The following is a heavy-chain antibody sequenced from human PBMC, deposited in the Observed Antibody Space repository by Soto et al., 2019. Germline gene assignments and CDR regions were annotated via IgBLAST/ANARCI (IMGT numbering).Heavy chain of an antibody. D-gene: IGHD6-19*01. Sequence: PSETLSLTCTVSGGSISSSSYYWGWIRQPPGKGLEWIGSIYYSGSTYYNPSLKSRVTISVDTPKNQFSLKLSSVTAADTAVYYCARQPRIAVAGTRFDPWGQGTLVTVSS. V-gene: IGHV4-39*01. J-gene: IGHJ5*02. CDR3: ARQPRIAVAGTRFDP. CDR2: IYYSGST. CDR1: GGSISSSSYY.